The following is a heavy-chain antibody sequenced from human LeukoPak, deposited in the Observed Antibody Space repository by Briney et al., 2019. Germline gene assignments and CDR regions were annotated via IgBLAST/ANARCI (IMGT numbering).Heavy chain of an antibody. D-gene: IGHD2-15*01. CDR1: GGSFSGYY. V-gene: IGHV4-30-4*08. CDR2: IYYSGST. J-gene: IGHJ4*02. CDR3: ARDLGYCSGGSCPI. Sequence: SETLSLTCAVYGGSFSGYYWSWIRQPPGKGLEWIGYIYYSGSTYYNPSLKSRVTISVDTSKNQFSLKLSSVTAADTAVYYCARDLGYCSGGSCPIWGQGTLVTVSS.